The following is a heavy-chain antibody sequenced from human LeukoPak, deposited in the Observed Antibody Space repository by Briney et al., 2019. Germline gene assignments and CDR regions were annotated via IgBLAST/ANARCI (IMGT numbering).Heavy chain of an antibody. Sequence: SETLSLTCTVSGGSISSYYWSWIRQPPGKGLEWIGYIYYSGSTNYNPSLKSRVTISVDTSKNQFSLKLSSVTAADTAVYYCAREVAVAGTRNNWFDPWGQGTLVTVSS. D-gene: IGHD6-19*01. CDR1: GGSISSYY. CDR2: IYYSGST. V-gene: IGHV4-59*01. CDR3: AREVAVAGTRNNWFDP. J-gene: IGHJ5*02.